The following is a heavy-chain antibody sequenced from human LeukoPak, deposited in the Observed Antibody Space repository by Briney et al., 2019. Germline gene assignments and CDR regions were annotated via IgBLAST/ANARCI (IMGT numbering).Heavy chain of an antibody. CDR2: VDPEDGET. V-gene: IGHV1-69-2*01. D-gene: IGHD4-17*01. Sequence: GASVKVSCKVSGYIFTDYYMHWVQQAPGKGLEWMGLVDPEDGETIYAEKFQGRVTITADTSTDTAYMELSSLRSEDTAVYYCALNYGDYYYYMDVWGKGTTVTVSS. CDR3: ALNYGDYYYYMDV. J-gene: IGHJ6*03. CDR1: GYIFTDYY.